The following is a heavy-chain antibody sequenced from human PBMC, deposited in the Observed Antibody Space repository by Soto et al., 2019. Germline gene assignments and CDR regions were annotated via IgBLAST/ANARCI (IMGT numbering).Heavy chain of an antibody. CDR3: APRADINANWNGGYFDC. J-gene: IGHJ4*02. D-gene: IGHD1-1*01. Sequence: QITLKESGPTRVKPTQTLTLTCTFSGFSLSARPVGVGWIRQPPGKALERLALIYWDDDKRYSPSLQSRLTSTKDTSKNLVALTVANRDHVDRATFFWAPRADINANWNGGYFDCWGQGALATVSS. CDR1: GFSLSARPVG. V-gene: IGHV2-5*02. CDR2: IYWDDDK.